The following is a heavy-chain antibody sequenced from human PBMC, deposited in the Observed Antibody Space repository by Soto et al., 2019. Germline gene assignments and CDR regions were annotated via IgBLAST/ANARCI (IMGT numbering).Heavy chain of an antibody. Sequence: SETLSLTCTVSGGSISSSSYYWGWIRQPPGKGLEWIGSIYYSGSTYYNPSLKSRVTISVDTSKNQFSLKLSSVTAADTAVYYCARQSFWSGYSSCAFDIWGQGTMVTVSS. V-gene: IGHV4-39*01. CDR2: IYYSGST. CDR1: GGSISSSSYY. CDR3: ARQSFWSGYSSCAFDI. J-gene: IGHJ3*02. D-gene: IGHD3-3*01.